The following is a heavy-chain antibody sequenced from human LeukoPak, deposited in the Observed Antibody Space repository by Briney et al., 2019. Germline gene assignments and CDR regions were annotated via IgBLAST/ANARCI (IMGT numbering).Heavy chain of an antibody. J-gene: IGHJ4*02. CDR1: GFTFDDYA. D-gene: IGHD3-3*01. CDR3: AKGRFLEWLLFDY. Sequence: GGSLRLSCAASGFTFDDYAMNWVRQAPGKGLEWVSGISWNSGSIGYADSVKGRFTISRDNAKNSLYLQMNSLRAEDTALYYCAKGRFLEWLLFDYWGQGTLVTVSS. V-gene: IGHV3-9*01. CDR2: ISWNSGSI.